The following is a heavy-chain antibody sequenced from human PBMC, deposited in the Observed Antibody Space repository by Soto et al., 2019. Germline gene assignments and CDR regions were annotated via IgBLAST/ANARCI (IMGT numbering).Heavy chain of an antibody. CDR2: ISSSSSTK. D-gene: IGHD3-9*01. CDR1: GFTFSRHS. CDR3: ARGDLTTLTFYY. V-gene: IGHV3-48*01. J-gene: IGHJ4*02. Sequence: GGSLRLSCAASGFTFSRHSMDWVRQAPGKGLEWVSYISSSSSTKYYADSVKGRFTISRDNAENSLYLQMSSLRAEGTAVYYCARGDLTTLTFYYWGQGTLVTVSS.